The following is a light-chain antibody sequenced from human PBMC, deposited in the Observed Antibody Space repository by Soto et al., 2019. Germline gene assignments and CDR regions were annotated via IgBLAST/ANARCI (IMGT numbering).Light chain of an antibody. Sequence: DIVMTQSPAPLSVSPGERATLSCRASHSIRDTLAWYQQKPGQAPRLIIFGSSTRAPGIPARFSASGSETEFTLTITTLQSEDFAVYYCQQYNSWPRTLGQGTKVDIK. CDR3: QQYNSWPRT. CDR2: GSS. J-gene: IGKJ1*01. CDR1: HSIRDT. V-gene: IGKV3-15*01.